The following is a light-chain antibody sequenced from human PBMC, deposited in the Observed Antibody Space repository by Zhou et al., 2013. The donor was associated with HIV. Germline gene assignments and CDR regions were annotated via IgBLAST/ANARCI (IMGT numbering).Light chain of an antibody. Sequence: DIQMTQSPSSLSASVGDRVTITCRASQSISSHLNWYQQKTGKAPKLLIYTASSLHSGVPSRFSGSGSGTDFTLTISSLEPEDFAVYYCQQRSNWPLTFGQGTKVEIK. J-gene: IGKJ1*01. CDR3: QQRSNWPLT. V-gene: IGKV1-39*01. CDR1: QSISSH. CDR2: TAS.